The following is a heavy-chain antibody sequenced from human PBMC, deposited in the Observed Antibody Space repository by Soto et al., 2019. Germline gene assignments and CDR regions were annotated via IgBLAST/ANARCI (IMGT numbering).Heavy chain of an antibody. V-gene: IGHV1-69*01. CDR1: GGTFSSYA. J-gene: IGHJ6*02. CDR3: ARGAVTTSHSYYGMDV. D-gene: IGHD4-17*01. CDR2: IIPIFGTA. Sequence: QVQLVQSGAEVKKPGSSVKVSCKASGGTFSSYAISWVRQAPGQGLEWMGGIIPIFGTANYAQKFQCRVTIPADESTSTAYMELSSLRSEDTAVYYCARGAVTTSHSYYGMDVWGQGTTVTVSS.